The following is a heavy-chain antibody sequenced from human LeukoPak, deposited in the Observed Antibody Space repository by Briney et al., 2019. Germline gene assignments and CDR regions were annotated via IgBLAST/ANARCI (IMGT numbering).Heavy chain of an antibody. CDR2: ISGNSGSI. D-gene: IGHD4-17*01. CDR3: AKANGDYGDYFDY. J-gene: IGHJ4*02. CDR1: GFTFDDYA. V-gene: IGHV3-9*03. Sequence: PGGSLRLSCAASGFTFDDYAMHWVRQAPGKGLEWVSGISGNSGSIGYADSVKGRFTISRDNAKNSLYLQMNSLRAEDMALYYCAKANGDYGDYFDYWGQGTLVTVSS.